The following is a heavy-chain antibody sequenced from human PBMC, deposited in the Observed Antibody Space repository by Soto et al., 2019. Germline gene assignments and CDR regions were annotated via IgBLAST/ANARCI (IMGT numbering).Heavy chain of an antibody. V-gene: IGHV4-30-2*01. J-gene: IGHJ3*02. Sequence: SETLSLTCAVSGGSISSGGDSWRWIRQPPGKGLEWIGYIYHSGSTYYNPSLKSRVTISVDRSKSQFSLKLSSVTAADTAVYYCARVWGYSYGLASDIWGQGTMVTVS. CDR2: IYHSGST. D-gene: IGHD5-18*01. CDR1: GGSISSGGDS. CDR3: ARVWGYSYGLASDI.